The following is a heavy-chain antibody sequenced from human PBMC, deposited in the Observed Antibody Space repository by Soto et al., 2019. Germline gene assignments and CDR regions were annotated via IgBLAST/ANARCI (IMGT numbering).Heavy chain of an antibody. Sequence: GGSLRLSCAASGVNFNSHAMDWVRQAPGKGLEWVSTFYSGGSTYYADSVKGRFTISRDSSKNTLSLQMNSLRAEDTVIYYCVRADRSAFDGWGPGTMVTVS. CDR1: GVNFNSHA. CDR3: VRADRSAFDG. CDR2: FYSGGST. J-gene: IGHJ3*01. V-gene: IGHV3-66*01.